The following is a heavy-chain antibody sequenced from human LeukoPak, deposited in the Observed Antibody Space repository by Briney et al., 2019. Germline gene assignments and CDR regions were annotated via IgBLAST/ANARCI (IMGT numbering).Heavy chain of an antibody. Sequence: PSETLSLTCTVSGGSISSYYWSWIRQPPGKGLEWIGYIYYSGSTNYNPSLKSRVTISVDTSKNQFSLKLSSVTAADTAVYYCAREGELRLFDYWGQGTLVTVSS. D-gene: IGHD1-26*01. CDR2: IYYSGST. CDR1: GGSISSYY. CDR3: AREGELRLFDY. V-gene: IGHV4-59*01. J-gene: IGHJ4*02.